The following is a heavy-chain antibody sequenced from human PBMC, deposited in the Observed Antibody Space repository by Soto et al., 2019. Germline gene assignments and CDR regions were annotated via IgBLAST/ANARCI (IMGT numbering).Heavy chain of an antibody. D-gene: IGHD5-12*01. V-gene: IGHV4-30-4*01. CDR3: ASRGYSGKFDY. J-gene: IGHJ4*02. CDR1: GGSISSGDYY. Sequence: PSETLSLTCTVSGGSISSGDYYWSWIRQPPGKGLEWIGYIYYSGSTYYNPSLKSRVTISVDTSKNQFSLKLSSVTSADTAVYYCASRGYSGKFDYWGQGTLVTVSS. CDR2: IYYSGST.